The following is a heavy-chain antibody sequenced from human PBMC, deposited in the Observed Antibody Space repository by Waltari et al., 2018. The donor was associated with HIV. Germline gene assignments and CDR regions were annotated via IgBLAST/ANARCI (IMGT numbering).Heavy chain of an antibody. CDR3: TTDSEVTQGYFQH. J-gene: IGHJ1*01. Sequence: EVQLVESGGGLVKPGGSLRLSCAASGFTFSNAWMSWVRQAPGKGLEWVGRIKSKTDGETTDYAAPVKGRFTISRDESKNTLYLQMNSLKTEDTAVYYCTTDSEVTQGYFQHWGQGTLVTVSS. V-gene: IGHV3-15*01. CDR2: IKSKTDGETT. CDR1: GFTFSNAW. D-gene: IGHD5-18*01.